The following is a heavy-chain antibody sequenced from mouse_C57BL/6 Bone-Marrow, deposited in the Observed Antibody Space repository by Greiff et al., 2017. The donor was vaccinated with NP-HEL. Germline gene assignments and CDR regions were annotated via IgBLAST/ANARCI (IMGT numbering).Heavy chain of an antibody. J-gene: IGHJ3*01. V-gene: IGHV1-19*01. CDR2: INPYNGGT. D-gene: IGHD2-4*01. CDR1: GYTFTDYY. Sequence: VQLQQSGPVLVKPGASVKMSCKASGYTFTDYYMNWVKQSHGKSLEWIGVINPYNGGTSYNQKFKGKATLTVDKSSSTAYMELNSLTSEDSAVYYCARWRDYDGFAYWGQGTLVTVSA. CDR3: ARWRDYDGFAY.